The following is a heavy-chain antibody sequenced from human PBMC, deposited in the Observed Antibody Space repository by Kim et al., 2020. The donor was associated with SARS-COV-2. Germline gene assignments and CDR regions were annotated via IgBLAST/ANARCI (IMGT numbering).Heavy chain of an antibody. J-gene: IGHJ4*02. CDR3: ARGDRGSSTSCYKV. V-gene: IGHV4-34*01. D-gene: IGHD2-2*02. Sequence: NPALKSRVTIAVDTSKNQFSLKLSSVTAADTAVYYCARGDRGSSTSCYKVWGQGTLVTVSS.